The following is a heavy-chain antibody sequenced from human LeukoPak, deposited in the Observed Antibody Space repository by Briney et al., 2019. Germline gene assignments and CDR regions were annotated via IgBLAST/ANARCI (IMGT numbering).Heavy chain of an antibody. CDR3: ARIRDGYNDAYDI. Sequence: ASVKVSCKASGYTFTNSYIHWVRQAPGQGFQWMGLINPGGGNTNYAQNFQGRLTMTRDMSTTTVYMELSGLRSEDPAIYYCARIRDGYNDAYDIWGQGTVVTVPS. CDR1: GYTFTNSY. V-gene: IGHV1-46*01. CDR2: INPGGGNT. J-gene: IGHJ3*02. D-gene: IGHD5-24*01.